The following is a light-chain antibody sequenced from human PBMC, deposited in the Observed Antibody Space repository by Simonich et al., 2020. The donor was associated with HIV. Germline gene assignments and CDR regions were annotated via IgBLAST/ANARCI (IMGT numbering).Light chain of an antibody. CDR1: SSDVCGYNH. CDR2: DFI. V-gene: IGLV2-14*03. CDR3: SSYTTSSTVV. J-gene: IGLJ2*01. Sequence: QSALTQNASVSGSPGQSITISCTGTSSDVCGYNHVSWYQQNPGKAPKLIIFDFITRPQGVSNRFSGSKSGNTASLTLSGLQAEDEAYFYCSSYTTSSTVVFGGGTRVTVL.